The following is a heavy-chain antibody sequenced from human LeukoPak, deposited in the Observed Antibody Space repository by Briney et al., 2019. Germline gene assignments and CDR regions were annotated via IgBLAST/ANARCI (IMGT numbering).Heavy chain of an antibody. Sequence: PGGSLRLPCAASGFTFHGYPMTWVRQAPGKGLEWLSTNSDSGLSTYYADSVKGRFSISRDNSNQTLYLQMSSVRADDTAVYYCARGQGVVGATTRGYFGYWGQGTLVTVSS. D-gene: IGHD1-26*01. J-gene: IGHJ4*02. CDR1: GFTFHGYP. CDR3: ARGQGVVGATTRGYFGY. V-gene: IGHV3-23*01. CDR2: NSDSGLST.